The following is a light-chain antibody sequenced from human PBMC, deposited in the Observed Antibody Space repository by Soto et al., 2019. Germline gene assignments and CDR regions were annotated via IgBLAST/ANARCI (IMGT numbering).Light chain of an antibody. CDR3: QQYVRSPYT. V-gene: IGKV3-20*01. Sequence: EIVLTQSPGTLSLSPGERATLSCRASQSINSNYLAWYQQKPGQAPRLLIYGASSRATGIPDRFSGSGSGTDFTLTISRLEPEDFAVYFCQQYVRSPYTFGPGTKVDIK. CDR1: QSINSNY. J-gene: IGKJ3*01. CDR2: GAS.